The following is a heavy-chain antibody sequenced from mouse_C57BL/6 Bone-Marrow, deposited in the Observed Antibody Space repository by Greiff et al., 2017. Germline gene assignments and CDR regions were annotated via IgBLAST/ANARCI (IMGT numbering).Heavy chain of an antibody. Sequence: VQLKQSGPVLVKPGASVKMSCKASGYTFTDYYMNWVKQSHGKSLEWIEVINPYNGGTSYNQKFKGKATLTVDKSSSTAYMELNSLTSEDSAVYYCARPNWDDHYFDYWGQGTTLTVSS. J-gene: IGHJ2*01. CDR3: ARPNWDDHYFDY. D-gene: IGHD4-1*02. CDR1: GYTFTDYY. CDR2: INPYNGGT. V-gene: IGHV1-19*01.